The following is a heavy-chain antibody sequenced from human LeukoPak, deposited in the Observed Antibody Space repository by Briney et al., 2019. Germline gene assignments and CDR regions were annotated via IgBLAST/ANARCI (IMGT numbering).Heavy chain of an antibody. D-gene: IGHD2-2*03. V-gene: IGHV3-23*01. CDR2: ISGSGPYT. CDR3: AKHGYCSGISCFFDF. Sequence: GGSLRLSCAASGFTFSSYAMSWVRQAPGKEREWVSGISGSGPYTFYTDSVKGRFTISRDSSKNTLYLQMNSLRAEDTALYYCAKHGYCSGISCFFDFWGQGTLVTVSS. CDR1: GFTFSSYA. J-gene: IGHJ4*02.